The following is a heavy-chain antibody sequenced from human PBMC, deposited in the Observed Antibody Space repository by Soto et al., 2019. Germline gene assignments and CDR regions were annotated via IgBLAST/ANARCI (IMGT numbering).Heavy chain of an antibody. J-gene: IGHJ4*02. Sequence: GGSMRLSCAASGFTFTHFAMSWVRQASGKELEWVSTISGSGRGAATFYPYYAESVKGRFTISRDNSKNTVSLQMNNLRAEATPLYSFARDGLNHGSGPSPGEWGQATLVTVSS. V-gene: IGHV3-23*01. CDR2: ISGSGRGAATFYP. CDR3: ARDGLNHGSGPSPGE. CDR1: GFTFTHFA. D-gene: IGHD3-10*01.